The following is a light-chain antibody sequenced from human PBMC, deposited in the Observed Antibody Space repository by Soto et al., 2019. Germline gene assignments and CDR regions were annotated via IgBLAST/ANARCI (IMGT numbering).Light chain of an antibody. CDR1: QSVSSN. CDR3: QHRSNWPLT. Sequence: EIVMTQSPATLSVSPGERATLSCRASQSVSSNLAWYQQKPGQAPRLLIYGASNRATGIPARFSGSGSGTDFTLTISSLEPGDFAVYYCQHRSNWPLTFGGGTKVDIK. V-gene: IGKV3-11*01. CDR2: GAS. J-gene: IGKJ4*01.